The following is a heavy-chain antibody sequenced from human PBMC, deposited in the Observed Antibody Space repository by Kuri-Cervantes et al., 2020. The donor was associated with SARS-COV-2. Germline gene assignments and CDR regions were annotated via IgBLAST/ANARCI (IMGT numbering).Heavy chain of an antibody. CDR3: AKDPGIWAGSHLYYFDY. D-gene: IGHD3/OR15-3a*01. Sequence: GGSLRLSCAVSGYSISSGYYWGWIRQPPGKGLEWVSAISGSGGSTYYADSVKGRFTISRDNSKNTLYLQMNSLRAEDTAVYYCAKDPGIWAGSHLYYFDYWGQGTLVTVSS. CDR1: GYSISSGYY. CDR2: ISGSGGST. V-gene: IGHV3-23*01. J-gene: IGHJ4*02.